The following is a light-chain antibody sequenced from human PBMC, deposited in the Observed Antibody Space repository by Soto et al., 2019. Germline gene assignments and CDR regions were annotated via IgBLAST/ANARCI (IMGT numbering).Light chain of an antibody. Sequence: QSALTQPASVSGSPGQSITISCTGTSSDVGGYNYVSWYQQHPGKAPKLMIYEVSNRPSGVSNRFFGSKSGNTASLTISGLQAEDEADYYCSSYTSSSTYVFGIGTKLTVL. V-gene: IGLV2-14*01. CDR3: SSYTSSSTYV. CDR2: EVS. J-gene: IGLJ1*01. CDR1: SSDVGGYNY.